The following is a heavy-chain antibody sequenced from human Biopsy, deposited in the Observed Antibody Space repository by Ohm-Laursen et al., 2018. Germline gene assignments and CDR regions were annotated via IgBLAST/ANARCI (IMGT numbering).Heavy chain of an antibody. CDR2: IYYSGNT. CDR1: GGSISDSTYH. V-gene: IGHV4-39*01. Sequence: SDTLSLTCIVSGGSISDSTYHWGWIRQSPGKGLEWIGNIYYSGNTDYSPSLKSLVTISVDTSNNHFSLKLSSVTAADTAVYYCARQVDFWSGYVDYWGQGTLVAVSS. D-gene: IGHD3-3*01. J-gene: IGHJ4*02. CDR3: ARQVDFWSGYVDY.